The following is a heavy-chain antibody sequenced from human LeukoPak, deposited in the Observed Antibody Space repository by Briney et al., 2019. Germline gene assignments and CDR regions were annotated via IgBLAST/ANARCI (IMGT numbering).Heavy chain of an antibody. CDR3: ARGSGVQVWSSLDY. D-gene: IGHD5-18*01. Sequence: GRSLRLSCAASAFTFSSYSMSWVRQAPGKGLEWVSSISSSGSYIYHADSVKGQFTISRDNAKNSLHLQMNSLRAEDTAVYYCARGSGVQVWSSLDYWGQGTLVTVSS. J-gene: IGHJ4*02. CDR2: ISSSGSYI. V-gene: IGHV3-21*01. CDR1: AFTFSSYS.